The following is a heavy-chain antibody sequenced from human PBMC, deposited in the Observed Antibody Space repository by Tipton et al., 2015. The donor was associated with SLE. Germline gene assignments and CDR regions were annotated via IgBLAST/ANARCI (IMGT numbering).Heavy chain of an antibody. Sequence: TLSLTCAVSGGSISSSNWWNWVRQPPGKGLEWIGDIYHSGSTNYNPSLKSRVTISVDTSKNQFSLKLSSVTAADTAVYYCARDLLSWDAFDIWGQGTMVTVSS. D-gene: IGHD2/OR15-2a*01. J-gene: IGHJ3*02. CDR3: ARDLLSWDAFDI. CDR1: GGSISSSNW. V-gene: IGHV4-4*02. CDR2: IYHSGST.